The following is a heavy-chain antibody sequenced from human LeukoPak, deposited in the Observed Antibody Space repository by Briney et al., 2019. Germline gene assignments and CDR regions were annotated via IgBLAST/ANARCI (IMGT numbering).Heavy chain of an antibody. D-gene: IGHD2-2*01. J-gene: IGHJ5*02. Sequence: ASVKVSCKASGYTFTGYYMHWVRQAPGQGLEWMGWISAYNGNTNYAQKLQGRVTMTTDTSTSTAYMELRSLRSDDTAVYYCARDQLLPPNWFDPWGQGTLVTVSS. CDR2: ISAYNGNT. CDR3: ARDQLLPPNWFDP. V-gene: IGHV1-18*04. CDR1: GYTFTGYY.